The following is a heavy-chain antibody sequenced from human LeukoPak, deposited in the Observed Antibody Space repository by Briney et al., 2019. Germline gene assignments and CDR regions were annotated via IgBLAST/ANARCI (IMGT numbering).Heavy chain of an antibody. D-gene: IGHD6-13*01. CDR3: ARTSSAVNTKGLDS. J-gene: IGHJ4*02. CDR1: GFAVSSNY. CDR2: VYSGGST. V-gene: IGHV3-53*01. Sequence: GGSLRLSCAASGFAVSSNYMTWVRQAPGKGLEWVSVVYSGGSTEYADSVKGRFTISRGNSKNTLYLQMNSLRAEDTAVYYCARTSSAVNTKGLDSWGQGTLVTVSS.